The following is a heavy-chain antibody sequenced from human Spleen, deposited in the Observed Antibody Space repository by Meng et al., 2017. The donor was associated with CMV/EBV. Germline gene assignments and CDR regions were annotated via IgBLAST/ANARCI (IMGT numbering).Heavy chain of an antibody. CDR1: GFTFSSYG. V-gene: IGHV3-30*02. J-gene: IGHJ4*02. CDR3: AKRGDQLLLGLEH. Sequence: QGQLVESGEGVVQPGGSLRLSCAASGFTFSSYGMHWVRQAPGKGLEWVAFIRYDGSNKYYADSVKGRFTISRDNSKNTLYLQMNSLRAEDTAVYYCAKRGDQLLLGLEHWGQGTLVTVSS. D-gene: IGHD2-2*01. CDR2: IRYDGSNK.